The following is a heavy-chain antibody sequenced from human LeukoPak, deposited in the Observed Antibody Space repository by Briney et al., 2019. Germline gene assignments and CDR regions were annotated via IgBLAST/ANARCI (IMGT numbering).Heavy chain of an antibody. CDR3: ARKPDATAEYFQH. CDR2: INPNSGGT. J-gene: IGHJ1*01. CDR1: GYTFTGYY. Sequence: ASVKVSCKASGYTFTGYYMHWVRQAPGQGLEWMGRINPNSGGTNYAQKFQGRVTMTRDTSISTAYMELSRLRSDDTAVYYCARKPDATAEYFQHWGQGTLVTVSS. D-gene: IGHD2-15*01. V-gene: IGHV1-2*06.